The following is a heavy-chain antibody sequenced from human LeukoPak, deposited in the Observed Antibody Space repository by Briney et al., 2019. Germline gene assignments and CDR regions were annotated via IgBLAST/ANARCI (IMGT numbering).Heavy chain of an antibody. V-gene: IGHV4-59*01. CDR3: AGDATGGGSCFVP. Sequence: SETLSLTCTVSGGSISTSSWSWIRQPPGKGLEWIGFIYNSGSTNYNPSLRSRVTVSVDTSKNQFSLKLASVTTADTAVYYCAGDATGGGSCFVPWGQGTLVTVSS. J-gene: IGHJ5*02. D-gene: IGHD3-16*01. CDR2: IYNSGST. CDR1: GGSISTSS.